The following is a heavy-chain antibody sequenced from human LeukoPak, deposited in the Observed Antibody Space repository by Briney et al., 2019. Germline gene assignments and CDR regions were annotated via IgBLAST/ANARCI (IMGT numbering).Heavy chain of an antibody. Sequence: GGSLRLSCAASGFTFSSYGMHWVRQAPGKGLEWVAFIRYDGSNKYYADSVKGRSTISRDNSKNTLYLQMNSLRAEDTAVYYCARDHLPYRVDAFDIWGQGTMVTVSS. D-gene: IGHD5/OR15-5a*01. CDR3: ARDHLPYRVDAFDI. CDR1: GFTFSSYG. CDR2: IRYDGSNK. J-gene: IGHJ3*02. V-gene: IGHV3-30*02.